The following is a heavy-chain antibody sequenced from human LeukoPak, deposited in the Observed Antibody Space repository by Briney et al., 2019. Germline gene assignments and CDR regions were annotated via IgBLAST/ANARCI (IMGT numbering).Heavy chain of an antibody. Sequence: GRTLRLSCAASGFPFSSYGMHWVRQAPGKGLEWVARLVYDERSDYANSVKGRFSISRGNSKNTLFLDMSDLRVEDTAVYYCARDLSAAFDFWGQGVLVTVSS. J-gene: IGHJ4*02. D-gene: IGHD6-19*01. CDR1: GFPFSSYG. CDR2: LVYDERS. CDR3: ARDLSAAFDF. V-gene: IGHV3-33*05.